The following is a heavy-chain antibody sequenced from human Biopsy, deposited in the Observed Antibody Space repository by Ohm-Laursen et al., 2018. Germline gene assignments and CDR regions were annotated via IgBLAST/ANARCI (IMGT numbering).Heavy chain of an antibody. V-gene: IGHV4-38-2*01. CDR2: IFKDGNT. CDR1: GYSISSDYR. D-gene: IGHD6-19*01. Sequence: GTLSLTCAVSGYSISSDYRWGWIRQAPRKTLEWLGNIFKDGNTHYNPSLRSRLIISIDTSKNQFSLMMTSVSGADTAVYSCARVGAGWAPFDKWGPGTLVTVSS. J-gene: IGHJ4*02. CDR3: ARVGAGWAPFDK.